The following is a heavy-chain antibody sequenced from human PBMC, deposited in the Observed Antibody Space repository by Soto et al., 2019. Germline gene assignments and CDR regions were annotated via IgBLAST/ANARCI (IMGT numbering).Heavy chain of an antibody. V-gene: IGHV1-18*01. CDR3: ARDAKQLGHYYSYGMDV. J-gene: IGHJ6*02. Sequence: QVQLVQSGAEVKKPGASVKVSCKASGYTFTSYGISWVRQAPGQGLEWMGWISAYNGNTNYAQKLQGRITMTTDTSTSTAYMELRSLRSDDTAVYYCARDAKQLGHYYSYGMDVWGQGTTVTVSS. CDR1: GYTFTSYG. CDR2: ISAYNGNT. D-gene: IGHD6-6*01.